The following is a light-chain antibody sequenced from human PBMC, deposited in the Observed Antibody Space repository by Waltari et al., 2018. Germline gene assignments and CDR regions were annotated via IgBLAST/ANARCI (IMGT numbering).Light chain of an antibody. CDR1: QNIGTW. J-gene: IGKJ2*01. V-gene: IGKV1-5*01. Sequence: IAMTQSPPTLSASVGDSVTITCRASQNIGTWVAWYQQKPGKAPKLLIFDGSTLERGVPSRFSGSASGTDFTLTINSLQPDDFASYFCQQYNSYLSSFGQGTKLEI. CDR3: QQYNSYLSS. CDR2: DGS.